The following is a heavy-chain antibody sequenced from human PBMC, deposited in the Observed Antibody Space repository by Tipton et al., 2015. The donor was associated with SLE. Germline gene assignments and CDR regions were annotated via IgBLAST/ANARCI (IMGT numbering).Heavy chain of an antibody. Sequence: TLSLTCTVSGGSISSGDYSSDYYWGWIRQPPGKGLEWIGSFAHSGTTFYNPSLNSRVSISSDTSKNEFSLRETSVTAADTATYYCARLLRWRKWFDLWGQGTLVTVSS. CDR2: FAHSGTT. J-gene: IGHJ5*02. D-gene: IGHD4-23*01. V-gene: IGHV4-39*01. CDR1: GGSISSGDYSSDYY. CDR3: ARLLRWRKWFDL.